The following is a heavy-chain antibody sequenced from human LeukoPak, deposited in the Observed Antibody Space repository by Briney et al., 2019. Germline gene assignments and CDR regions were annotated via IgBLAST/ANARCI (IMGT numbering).Heavy chain of an antibody. CDR1: GFTFGDYA. Sequence: GRSLRLPCTASGFTFGDYAMSWVRQAPGKGLEWVGFIRSKAYGGTTEYAASVKGRFTISRDDSKSIAYLQMNSLKTEDTAVYYCTSSATYYFDSSGYLTPHFDYWGQGTLVTVSS. D-gene: IGHD3-22*01. CDR3: TSSATYYFDSSGYLTPHFDY. CDR2: IRSKAYGGTT. V-gene: IGHV3-49*04. J-gene: IGHJ4*02.